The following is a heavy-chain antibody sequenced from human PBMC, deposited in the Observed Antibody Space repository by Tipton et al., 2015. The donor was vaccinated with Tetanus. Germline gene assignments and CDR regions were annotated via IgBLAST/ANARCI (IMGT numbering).Heavy chain of an antibody. CDR1: GGTFSSYA. J-gene: IGHJ6*02. CDR2: IIPIFGTA. D-gene: IGHD1-1*01. CDR3: ARLGTGTADLYDYGMDV. V-gene: IGHV1-69*06. Sequence: QSGAEVKKPGSSVKVSCKASGGTFSSYAISWVRQAPGQGLEWMGGIIPIFGTANYAQKFQGRVTITADKSTSTDYMELSSLRSGDKAVYSCARLGTGTADLYDYGMDVWGQGTTASLSS.